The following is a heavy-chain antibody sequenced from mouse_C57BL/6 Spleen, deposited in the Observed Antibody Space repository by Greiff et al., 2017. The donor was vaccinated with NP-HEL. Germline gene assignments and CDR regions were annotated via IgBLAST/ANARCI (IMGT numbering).Heavy chain of an antibody. CDR1: GYTFTSYW. J-gene: IGHJ1*03. V-gene: IGHV1-69*01. CDR2: IDPSDSYT. CDR3: ARGVTTVGGYFDV. D-gene: IGHD1-1*01. Sequence: QVQLQQSGAELVMPGASVKLSCKASGYTFTSYWMHWVKQRPGQGLEWIGEIDPSDSYTNYNQKFKGKSTLTVDKSSSTAYMQLSSLTSEDSAVYYCARGVTTVGGYFDVWGTGTTVTVSS.